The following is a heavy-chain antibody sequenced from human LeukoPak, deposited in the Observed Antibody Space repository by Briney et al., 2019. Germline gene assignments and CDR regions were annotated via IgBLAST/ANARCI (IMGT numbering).Heavy chain of an antibody. J-gene: IGHJ4*02. CDR3: ARGYYDSSAYYSADY. V-gene: IGHV1-2*02. CDR2: INPNTGDT. CDR1: GYTFTGYY. Sequence: RASVKVSCKASGYTFTGYYIHWVRQAPGQGLEWMGWINPNTGDTNYAQKFQGRVTMTRDTSISTAYMELTRLRSDDTAVYYCARGYYDSSAYYSADYWGQGTLVTVSS. D-gene: IGHD3-22*01.